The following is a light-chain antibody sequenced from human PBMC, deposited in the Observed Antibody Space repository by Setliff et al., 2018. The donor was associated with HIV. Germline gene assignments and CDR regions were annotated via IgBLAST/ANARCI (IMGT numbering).Light chain of an antibody. CDR1: KLGDKY. V-gene: IGLV3-1*01. J-gene: IGLJ1*01. CDR2: QDN. CDR3: QAWDSSTAV. Sequence: YELTQPPSVSVSPGQTASITCSGDKLGDKYACWYQQKPGRSPVVVIYQDNKRPSGIPERFSGSNSGNTATLTISGTQAMDEAEYYCQAWDSSTAVFGSGTKVTVL.